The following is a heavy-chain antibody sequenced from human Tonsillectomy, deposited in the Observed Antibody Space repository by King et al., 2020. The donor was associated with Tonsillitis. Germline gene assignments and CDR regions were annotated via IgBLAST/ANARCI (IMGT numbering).Heavy chain of an antibody. CDR3: ARGRITMVRGVTEWFDP. D-gene: IGHD3-10*01. CDR2: ISYDGSNK. Sequence: VQLVQSGGGVVQPGRSLRLSCAASGFTFSSYTMHWVRQAPGKGLEWVAVISYDGSNKYYADSLKGRFTISRDNSKNTLYLQMNSLRAEDTAVYYCARGRITMVRGVTEWFDPWGQGTLVTVSS. V-gene: IGHV3-30-3*01. CDR1: GFTFSSYT. J-gene: IGHJ5*02.